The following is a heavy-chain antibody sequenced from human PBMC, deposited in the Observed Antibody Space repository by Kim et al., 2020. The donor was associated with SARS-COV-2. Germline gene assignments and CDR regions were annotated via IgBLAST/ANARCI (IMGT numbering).Heavy chain of an antibody. CDR3: ARDGELAAAKYDGMDV. Sequence: SETLSLTCTVSGGSISSYYWSWIRQPPGKGLEWIGYIYHSGSTNYNPFLKSRVTISVDTSKNQFSLKLSSVTAADTAVYYCARDGELAAAKYDGMDVWGQGTTVTVSS. D-gene: IGHD6-13*01. J-gene: IGHJ6*02. V-gene: IGHV4-59*13. CDR2: IYHSGST. CDR1: GGSISSYY.